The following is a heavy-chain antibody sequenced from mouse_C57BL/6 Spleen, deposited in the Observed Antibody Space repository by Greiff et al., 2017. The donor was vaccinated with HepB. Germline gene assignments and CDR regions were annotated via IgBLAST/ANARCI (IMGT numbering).Heavy chain of an antibody. CDR1: GYTFTSYW. D-gene: IGHD2-10*02. CDR3: ARKSGNYYAMEY. V-gene: IGHV1-69*01. J-gene: IGHJ4*01. CDR2: IDPSDSYT. Sequence: VQLQQSGAELVMPGASVKLSCKAPGYTFTSYWMHWVKQRPGQGLEWIGEIDPSDSYTNYNQKFKGKSTLTVDKSSSTAYMQLSSLTSEDSAVYYWARKSGNYYAMEYWGQGTSVTVSS.